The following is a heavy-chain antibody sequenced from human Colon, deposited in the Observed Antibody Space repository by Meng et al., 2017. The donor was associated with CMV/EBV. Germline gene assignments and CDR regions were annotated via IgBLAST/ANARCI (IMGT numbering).Heavy chain of an antibody. J-gene: IGHJ4*02. CDR2: ISFDGSAK. CDR1: GFTFSSFG. V-gene: IGHV3-30*18. D-gene: IGHD1-26*01. Sequence: QFQLLESGGGVVQPGRSLSLSCAASGFTFSSFGMHWVRQAPGKGLEWVAVISFDGSAKDYVDSVKGRFTISRDNSKNTLYLQMDSLRVEDTAVYYCAKGPSGSYPFDYWGQGTLVTVSS. CDR3: AKGPSGSYPFDY.